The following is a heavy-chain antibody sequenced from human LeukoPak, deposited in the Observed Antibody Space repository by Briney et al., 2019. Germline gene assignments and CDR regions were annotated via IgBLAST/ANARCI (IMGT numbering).Heavy chain of an antibody. V-gene: IGHV1-2*02. CDR2: INPNSGGT. CDR3: ARDTRRVAVAGYRGYFDY. D-gene: IGHD6-19*01. J-gene: IGHJ4*02. CDR1: GYTFTGYY. Sequence: ASVKVSCKASGYTFTGYYMHWVRQAPGQGLEWLGWINPNSGGTNYAGQGHHDQGHVHQHSLHEAEQDTAVYYCARDTRRVAVAGYRGYFDYWGQGTLVTVSS.